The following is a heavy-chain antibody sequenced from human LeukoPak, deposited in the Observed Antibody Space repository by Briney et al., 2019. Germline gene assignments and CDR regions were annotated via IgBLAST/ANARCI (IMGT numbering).Heavy chain of an antibody. J-gene: IGHJ4*02. CDR3: ARGRVDIVVVPAAMSRYFDY. Sequence: SETLSLTCAVSGGSISSSAYYWSWIRQPPGKGLEWIGEINHSGSTNYNPSLKSRVTISVDTSKNQFSLKLSSVTAADTAVYYCARGRVDIVVVPAAMSRYFDYWGQGTLVTVSS. CDR2: INHSGST. V-gene: IGHV4-34*01. D-gene: IGHD2-2*03. CDR1: GGSISSSAYY.